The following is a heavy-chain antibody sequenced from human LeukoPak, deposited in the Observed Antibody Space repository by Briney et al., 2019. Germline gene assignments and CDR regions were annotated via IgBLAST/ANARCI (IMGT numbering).Heavy chain of an antibody. Sequence: SETLSLTCTVSGGSISSGDYYWSWIRQYPGKGLEWIGYINYRGSAYYNPSLKSRVTISVDTSKNQFSLKLTSVTAADTAVYYCAGDTVPGDSFDIWGQGTMVTVSS. CDR1: GGSISSGDYY. CDR2: INYRGSA. V-gene: IGHV4-31*03. CDR3: AGDTVPGDSFDI. J-gene: IGHJ3*02.